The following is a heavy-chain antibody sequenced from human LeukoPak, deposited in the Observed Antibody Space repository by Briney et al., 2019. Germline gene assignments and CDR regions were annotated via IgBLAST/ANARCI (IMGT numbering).Heavy chain of an antibody. CDR3: ARVSSSWSDAFDI. J-gene: IGHJ3*02. Sequence: SETLSLTCTVSGGSISSYYWSWIRQPPGKGLEWIGYIYDSGSTNYNPSLKSRVTISVDTSKNQFSLKLSSVTAADTAVYYCARVSSSWSDAFDIWGQGTMVTVSS. CDR1: GGSISSYY. V-gene: IGHV4-59*01. CDR2: IYDSGST. D-gene: IGHD6-13*01.